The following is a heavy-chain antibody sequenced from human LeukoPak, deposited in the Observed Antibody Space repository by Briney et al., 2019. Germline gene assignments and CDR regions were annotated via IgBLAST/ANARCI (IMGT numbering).Heavy chain of an antibody. CDR2: INPNSGGT. CDR3: ARGRRYYDSSGDDAFDI. V-gene: IGHV1-2*02. Sequence: GASVKVSCKASGYTFTGYYMHWVRQAPGQGLEWMGWINPNSGGTNYAQKFQGRVTMTRDTSISTAYMELSRLRSDDTAVYYCARGRRYYDSSGDDAFDIWGQGTMVTVSS. J-gene: IGHJ3*02. CDR1: GYTFTGYY. D-gene: IGHD3-22*01.